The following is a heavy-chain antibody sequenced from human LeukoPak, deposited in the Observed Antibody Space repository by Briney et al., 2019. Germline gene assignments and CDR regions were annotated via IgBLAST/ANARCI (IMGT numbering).Heavy chain of an antibody. Sequence: GGSLRLSCAASGFTFSSYAMHWVRQAPGKGLEWVALISYDKSNKYYADSVKGRFTVSRDNSKNTLFVQMNSLRTEDTAVYYCARSGVQWQWLLTYDAFDIWGQGTMVTVSS. D-gene: IGHD6-19*01. J-gene: IGHJ3*02. CDR3: ARSGVQWQWLLTYDAFDI. V-gene: IGHV3-30-3*01. CDR1: GFTFSSYA. CDR2: ISYDKSNK.